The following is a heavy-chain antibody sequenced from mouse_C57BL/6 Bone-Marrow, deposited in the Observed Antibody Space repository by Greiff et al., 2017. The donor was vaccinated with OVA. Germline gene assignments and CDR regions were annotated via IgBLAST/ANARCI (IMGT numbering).Heavy chain of an antibody. CDR3: ARKWSSYGSSSRYYAMDY. D-gene: IGHD1-1*01. Sequence: QVQLKESGPGLVQPSQSLSITCTVSGFSLTSYGVHWVRQSPGKGLEWLGVIWSGGSTDYNAAFISRLSISKDNSKSQVFFKMNSLQADDTAIYYCARKWSSYGSSSRYYAMDYWGQGTSVTVSS. CDR1: GFSLTSYG. V-gene: IGHV2-2*01. CDR2: IWSGGST. J-gene: IGHJ4*01.